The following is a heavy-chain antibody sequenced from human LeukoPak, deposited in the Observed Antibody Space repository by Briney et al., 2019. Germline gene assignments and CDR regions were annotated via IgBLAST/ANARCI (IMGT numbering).Heavy chain of an antibody. Sequence: SVKVSCKASGGTFSSYAISWVRQAPGQGLEWMGRIIPILGIPNYAQKFQGRVTITADKSTSTAYMELSSLRSEDTAVYYCASGSRPAPANSNYYYYYGMDVWGQGTTVTVSS. CDR2: IIPILGIP. D-gene: IGHD4/OR15-4a*01. J-gene: IGHJ6*02. CDR3: ASGSRPAPANSNYYYYYGMDV. CDR1: GGTFSSYA. V-gene: IGHV1-69*04.